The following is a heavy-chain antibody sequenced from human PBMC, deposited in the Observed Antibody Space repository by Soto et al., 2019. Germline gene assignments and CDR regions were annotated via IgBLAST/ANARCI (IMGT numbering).Heavy chain of an antibody. V-gene: IGHV3-21*01. J-gene: IGHJ4*02. D-gene: IGHD3-22*01. CDR3: VRARATDSRPDY. Sequence: LRLSCSDSGITFSLYAIIWVRQAPGKGLEWVSSVSSGSSYIYSADSLKGRFTISRDDAKNSLYLQMNSLRADDTAIYYCVRARATDSRPDYWGQGSLVTVSS. CDR1: GITFSLYA. CDR2: VSSGSSYI.